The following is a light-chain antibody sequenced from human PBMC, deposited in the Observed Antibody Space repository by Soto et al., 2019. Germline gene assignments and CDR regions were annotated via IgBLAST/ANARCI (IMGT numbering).Light chain of an antibody. CDR1: QSVSSN. V-gene: IGKV3-15*01. CDR2: GAS. J-gene: IGKJ5*01. CDR3: QQYNNWPFS. Sequence: EIVMTQSPATLSVSPGERATLSCRASQSVSSNLAWYQQKPGQAPRLLIYGASTRATGVPARFSGTGSETDFTLTISGLQSEDSAVYFCQQYNNWPFSFGQGTRLEN.